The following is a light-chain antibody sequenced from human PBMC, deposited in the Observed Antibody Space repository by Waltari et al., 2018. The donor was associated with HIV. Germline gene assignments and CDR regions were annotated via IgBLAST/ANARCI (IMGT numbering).Light chain of an antibody. J-gene: IGLJ2*01. V-gene: IGLV2-23*02. CDR2: EVV. CDR3: CSYAGGSTFVV. CDR1: SSDVGPYNL. Sequence: QSALTQPASVSGSPGQSINISCTGTSSDVGPYNLVSWYQPFPGKAPKLMIYEVVKRPSGVSNRFSGSKSGNTASLTVSGVQPEDEADYYCCSYAGGSTFVVFGGGTKLTVL.